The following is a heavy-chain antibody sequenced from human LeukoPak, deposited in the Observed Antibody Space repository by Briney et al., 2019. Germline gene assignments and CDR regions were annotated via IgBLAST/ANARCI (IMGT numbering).Heavy chain of an antibody. CDR2: INSDGSST. V-gene: IGHV3-74*01. J-gene: IGHJ6*03. Sequence: GGSLRLSCAASGFIFSFYWMHWVRHAPGKGLVWVSRINSDGSSTSYADSVKGRFTISRDNAKNSLYLQMNSLRAEDTAVYYCARIDCSGGSCYSVYYYYYMDVWGKGTTVTVSS. CDR3: ARIDCSGGSCYSVYYYYYMDV. D-gene: IGHD2-15*01. CDR1: GFIFSFYW.